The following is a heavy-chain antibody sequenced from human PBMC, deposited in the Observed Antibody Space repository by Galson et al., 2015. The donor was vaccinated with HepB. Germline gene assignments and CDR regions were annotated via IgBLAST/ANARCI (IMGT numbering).Heavy chain of an antibody. CDR2: IYHSGST. J-gene: IGHJ4*02. D-gene: IGHD6-13*01. Sequence: SETLSLTCAVSGYSISSGYYWGWIRQPPGKGLEWIGSIYHSGSTYYNPSLKSRVTISVDTSKNQFSLKLSSVTAADTAVYYCAEGVWGYSSSWYVYWGQGTLVTVSS. CDR3: AEGVWGYSSSWYVY. CDR1: GYSISSGYY. V-gene: IGHV4-38-2*01.